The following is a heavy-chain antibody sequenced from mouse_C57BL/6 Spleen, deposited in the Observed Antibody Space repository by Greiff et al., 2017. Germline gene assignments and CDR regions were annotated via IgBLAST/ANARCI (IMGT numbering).Heavy chain of an antibody. CDR2: INYDGSST. V-gene: IGHV5-16*01. CDR3: ARYGNYFYAMDY. D-gene: IGHD2-1*01. Sequence: EVMLVESEGGLVQPGSSMKLSCTASGFTFSDYYMAWVRQVPEKGLEWVANINYDGSSTYYLDSLKSRFIISRDNAKNILYLQMSSLKSEDTATYYCARYGNYFYAMDYWGQGTSVTVSS. CDR1: GFTFSDYY. J-gene: IGHJ4*01.